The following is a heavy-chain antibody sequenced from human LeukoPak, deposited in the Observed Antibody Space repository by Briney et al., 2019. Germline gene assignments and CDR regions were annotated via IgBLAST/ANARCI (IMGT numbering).Heavy chain of an antibody. Sequence: ASVKVSCKASGYTFTGYYMHWVRQAPGQGLEWMGWINPNSGGTNYAQKFQGRVTMTRDTSISTAYMELSRLRSDDTAVYYCARGSQKWELLRWFDPWGQGTLVTVSS. CDR3: ARGSQKWELLRWFDP. CDR1: GYTFTGYY. CDR2: INPNSGGT. V-gene: IGHV1-2*02. D-gene: IGHD1-26*01. J-gene: IGHJ5*02.